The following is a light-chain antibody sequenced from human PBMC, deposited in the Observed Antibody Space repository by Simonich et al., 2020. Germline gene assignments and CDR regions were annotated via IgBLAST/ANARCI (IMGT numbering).Light chain of an antibody. CDR1: QGISNS. Sequence: DIVMTQSPSSLSASVGDRVTITCRASQGISNSLAWYQQKPGKAPKLLLYAASRLESGVPSRFSGSGSGTDYTLTISSLQPEDFATYYCQQYYSTPPLTFGGGTKVEIK. CDR2: AAS. CDR3: QQYYSTPPLT. J-gene: IGKJ4*01. V-gene: IGKV1-NL1*01.